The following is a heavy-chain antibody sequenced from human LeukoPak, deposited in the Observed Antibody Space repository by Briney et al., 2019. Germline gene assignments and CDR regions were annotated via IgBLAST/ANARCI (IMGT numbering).Heavy chain of an antibody. D-gene: IGHD3-22*01. J-gene: IGHJ3*02. Sequence: HPGGSLRLSCAASGFTFSSYSMNWVRQAPGKGLEWVSYISSSSSTIYYADSVKGRFTISRDNAKNTLYLQMNSLRAEDTAVYYCARDLGITMIVDQPIDAFDIWGQGTMVTVSS. V-gene: IGHV3-48*04. CDR1: GFTFSSYS. CDR2: ISSSSSTI. CDR3: ARDLGITMIVDQPIDAFDI.